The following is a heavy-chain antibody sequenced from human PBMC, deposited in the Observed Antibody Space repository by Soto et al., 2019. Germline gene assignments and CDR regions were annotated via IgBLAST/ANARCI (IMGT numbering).Heavy chain of an antibody. CDR3: ASRPGSGGSCCSPGFDS. D-gene: IGHD2-15*01. CDR2: IYYSGST. CDR1: GGYISSSSYY. Sequence: PSQTPSLTCSVSGGYISSSSYYWGCIRQPPGKGLEWIGSIYYSGSTYYNPSLKSRGTISVDTSKNQFSLQLSSVTAADTAVYYCASRPGSGGSCCSPGFDSLGKGALVTGSS. V-gene: IGHV4-39*01. J-gene: IGHJ4*02.